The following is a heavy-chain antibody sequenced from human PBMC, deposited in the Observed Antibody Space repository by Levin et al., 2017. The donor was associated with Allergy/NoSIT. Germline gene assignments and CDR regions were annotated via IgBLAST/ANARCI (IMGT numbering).Heavy chain of an antibody. Sequence: GESLKISCAASGFTFSSYGMHWVRQAPGKGLEWVAVIWDDGYKKYYADSVKGRFTISRDNYKNPLYLQMNSLRAEDTAVYYCARVLRFYYYYCMDVWGKGTTVTVSS. CDR1: GFTFSSYG. V-gene: IGHV3-33*01. D-gene: IGHD5-12*01. CDR3: ARVLRFYYYYCMDV. CDR2: IWDDGYKK. J-gene: IGHJ6*03.